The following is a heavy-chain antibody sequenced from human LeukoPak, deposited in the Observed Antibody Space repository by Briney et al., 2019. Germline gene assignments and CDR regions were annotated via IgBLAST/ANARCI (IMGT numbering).Heavy chain of an antibody. CDR2: IIPIFGTA. Sequence: GASVKASCKASGGTFSSYAISWVRQAPGQGLEWMGGIIPIFGTANYAQKFQGRVTITADESTSTAYMELSSLRSEDTAVYYCARYSFRHSSGYYSGFDPWGQGTLVTVSS. CDR1: GGTFSSYA. V-gene: IGHV1-69*13. CDR3: ARYSFRHSSGYYSGFDP. D-gene: IGHD3-22*01. J-gene: IGHJ5*02.